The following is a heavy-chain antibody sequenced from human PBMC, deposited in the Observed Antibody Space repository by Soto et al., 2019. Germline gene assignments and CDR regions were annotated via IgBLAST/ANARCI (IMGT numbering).Heavy chain of an antibody. CDR2: IYYSGST. CDR3: ARAKVGWPTTFDY. CDR1: GGSISSYY. Sequence: QVQLQESGPGLVKPSETLSLTCTVSGGSISSYYWSWIRQPPGKGLEWIGYIYYSGSTNYNPSLKSRVTISVDTSKNQFSLKLSSVTAADTAVYYCARAKVGWPTTFDYWGQGTLVTVSS. J-gene: IGHJ4*02. V-gene: IGHV4-59*01. D-gene: IGHD6-19*01.